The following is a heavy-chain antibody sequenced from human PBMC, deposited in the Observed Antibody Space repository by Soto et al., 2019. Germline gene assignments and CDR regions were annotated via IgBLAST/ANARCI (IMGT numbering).Heavy chain of an antibody. J-gene: IGHJ4*02. CDR3: ARGAYGDDLDY. CDR2: INPSGGST. V-gene: IGHV1-46*03. Sequence: ASVKVSCKASGYTFTSYYMHWVRQAPGQGLEWMGIINPSGGSTSYEQKFQGRVTMTRDTSTSTVYMELSSLRSEDTAVYYSARGAYGDDLDYWGQGTLGTVSS. D-gene: IGHD4-17*01. CDR1: GYTFTSYY.